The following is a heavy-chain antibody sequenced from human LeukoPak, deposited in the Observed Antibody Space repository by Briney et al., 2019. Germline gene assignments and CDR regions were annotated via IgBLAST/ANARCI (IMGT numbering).Heavy chain of an antibody. V-gene: IGHV4-59*01. D-gene: IGHD4-17*01. CDR1: GGSISSYY. CDR3: ARSPDYGATPDY. CDR2: IYYSGST. Sequence: SETLSLTCTVSGGSISSYYWSWIRQPPGKGLEWIGYIYYSGSTNYNPSLKSRVTISVDTSKNQFSLKLSSVTAADTAVYYCARSPDYGATPDYWGQGTLVTVSS. J-gene: IGHJ4*02.